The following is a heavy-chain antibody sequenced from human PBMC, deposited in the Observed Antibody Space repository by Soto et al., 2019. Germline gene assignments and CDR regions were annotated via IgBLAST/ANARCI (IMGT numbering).Heavy chain of an antibody. V-gene: IGHV4-59*08. CDR2: IYYSGST. D-gene: IGHD3-22*01. Sequence: QVQLQESGPGLVKPSETLSLTCTVSGGSISSYYWSWIRQPPGKGLEWIGYIYYSGSTNYNPSLRSRVTKXXDXSXXQFSLKLSSVTAADTAVYYCARLYYYDSSGIRFDYWGQGTLVTVSS. CDR1: GGSISSYY. J-gene: IGHJ4*02. CDR3: ARLYYYDSSGIRFDY.